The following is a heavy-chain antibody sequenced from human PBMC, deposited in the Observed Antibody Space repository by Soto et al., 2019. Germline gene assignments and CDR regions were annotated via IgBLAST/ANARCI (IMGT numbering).Heavy chain of an antibody. D-gene: IGHD5-18*01. CDR1: GFSLNASGAR. CDR3: AHGEYSSDGWCLFDY. J-gene: IGHJ4*02. CDR2: IYWDDGK. Sequence: FGPTLVNPTQTLTLTCTLSGFSLNASGARVGWIRQPPGKALEWLALIYWDDGKRYSPSLKNRLTVTKDTLKNQVVLTMTNMDPADTGTYYCAHGEYSSDGWCLFDYWEQGTLVTVSS. V-gene: IGHV2-5*02.